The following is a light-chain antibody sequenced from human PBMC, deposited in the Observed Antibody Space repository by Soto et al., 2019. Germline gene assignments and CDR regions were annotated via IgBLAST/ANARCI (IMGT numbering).Light chain of an antibody. V-gene: IGLV2-14*01. CDR3: SSYTTTSTLV. J-gene: IGLJ3*02. CDR1: SSDIGAYDY. CDR2: EVN. Sequence: QSALTQPASLSGSPGQSITISCTGTSSDIGAYDYVSWFQQHPGKAPKLMISEVNNRPSGISYRFTGSKSGNTASLTISGLQAEDEADYYCSSYTTTSTLVFGGGTKLTVL.